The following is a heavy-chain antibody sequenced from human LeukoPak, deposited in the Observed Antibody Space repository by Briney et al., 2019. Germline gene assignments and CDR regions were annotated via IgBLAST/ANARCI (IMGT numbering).Heavy chain of an antibody. D-gene: IGHD2-2*01. V-gene: IGHV3-21*01. CDR2: ISSSSYI. J-gene: IGHJ5*02. CDR3: ARKSGAAAGFDP. CDR1: GFTFSSYS. Sequence: GGSLRLSCAASGFTFSSYSMNWVRQAPGKGLEWVSSISSSSYIYYADSVKGRFTISRDNAKNSLYLQMNSLRAEDTAVYYCARKSGAAAGFDPWGQGTLVTVSS.